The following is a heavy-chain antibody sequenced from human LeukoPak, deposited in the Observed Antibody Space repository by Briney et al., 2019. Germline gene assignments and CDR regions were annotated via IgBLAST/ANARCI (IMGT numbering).Heavy chain of an antibody. Sequence: SETLYLTCSVSGGSISRHYCTWIRRPPGKGLQWIGNIYNSGSSNYNPSLKSRVAVSVDTSKNQFSLKLSSVTAADTAVYYCARVSNGYLDYWGQGTLVTVSS. J-gene: IGHJ4*02. CDR2: IYNSGSS. D-gene: IGHD2-8*01. V-gene: IGHV4-59*11. CDR1: GGSISRHY. CDR3: ARVSNGYLDY.